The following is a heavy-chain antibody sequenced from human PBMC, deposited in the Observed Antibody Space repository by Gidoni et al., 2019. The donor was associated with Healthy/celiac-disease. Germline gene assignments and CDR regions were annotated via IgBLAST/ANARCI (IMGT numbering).Heavy chain of an antibody. V-gene: IGHV4-4*07. Sequence: QVQLQESGPGLVKPSETLSLTCPVSGGSISSYSWSWIRQPAGKGLEWIGRIYTSGSTNYNPSLKSRVTMSVDTSKNQFSLKLSSVTAADTAVYYCARAREGAADYGDYLHAFDIWGQGTMVTVSS. CDR2: IYTSGST. CDR1: GGSISSYS. CDR3: ARAREGAADYGDYLHAFDI. D-gene: IGHD4-17*01. J-gene: IGHJ3*02.